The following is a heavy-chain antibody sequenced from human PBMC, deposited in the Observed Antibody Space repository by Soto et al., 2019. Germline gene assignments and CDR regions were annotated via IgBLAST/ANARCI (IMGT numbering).Heavy chain of an antibody. CDR2: INSDGSST. CDR1: GFTFSSYW. CDR3: AREAGQILWFGTPDY. J-gene: IGHJ4*02. D-gene: IGHD3-10*01. Sequence: EVQLVESGGGLVQPGGSRRLSCAASGFTFSSYWMNWFRQAQGKGLVWVSRINSDGSSTSYADSVKGRFTISRDNAKNTLYLQMNSLRAEDTAVYYCAREAGQILWFGTPDYWGQGTLVTVSS. V-gene: IGHV3-74*01.